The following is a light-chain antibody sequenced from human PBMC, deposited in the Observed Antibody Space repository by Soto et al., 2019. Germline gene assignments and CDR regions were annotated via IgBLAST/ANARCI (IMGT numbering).Light chain of an antibody. Sequence: AIQLTQSPSSLSASVGDRVTITCRASQGISSGLAWYQQRPGKAPKLLIYDASSLETGVPSRFSGYGSGTDFTLAISSLQPEEFATYYCHQLDSFPLTFGGGTKVEIK. CDR2: DAS. J-gene: IGKJ4*01. CDR3: HQLDSFPLT. CDR1: QGISSG. V-gene: IGKV1-13*02.